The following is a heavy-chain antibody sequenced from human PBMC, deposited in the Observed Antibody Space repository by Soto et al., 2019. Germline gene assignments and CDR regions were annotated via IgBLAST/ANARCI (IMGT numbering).Heavy chain of an antibody. CDR3: ARRPPYGDYGPLDY. CDR1: GCSISSYY. V-gene: IGHV4-59*08. CDR2: IYYSGST. Sequence: PSETLSLTCTVSGCSISSYYWSWIRQPPGKGLEWIGYIYYSGSTNYNPSLKSRVTISVDTSKNQFSLKLSSVTAADTAVYYCARRPPYGDYGPLDYWGQGTLVTVSS. D-gene: IGHD4-17*01. J-gene: IGHJ4*02.